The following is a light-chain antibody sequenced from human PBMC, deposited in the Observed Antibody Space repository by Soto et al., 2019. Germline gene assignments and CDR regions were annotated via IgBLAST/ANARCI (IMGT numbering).Light chain of an antibody. J-gene: IGKJ1*01. CDR2: KAS. Sequence: DIQSTQSPSTLSLSLVDRVTITRRASQTISSWLAWYQQKPGKAPKLLIYKASTLKSGVPSRFSGSGSGTEFTLTISSLQPDDFATYYCQHYNSYSEAFGQGTKVDI. V-gene: IGKV1-5*03. CDR3: QHYNSYSEA. CDR1: QTISSW.